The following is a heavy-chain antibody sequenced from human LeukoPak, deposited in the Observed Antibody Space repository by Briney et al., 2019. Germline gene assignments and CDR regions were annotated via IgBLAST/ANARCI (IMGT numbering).Heavy chain of an antibody. J-gene: IGHJ6*03. CDR2: IYHSGST. CDR3: ARSPVAGTYYYYYYMDV. D-gene: IGHD6-19*01. CDR1: GYSISSGYY. V-gene: IGHV4-38-2*02. Sequence: PSETLSLTCTVSGYSISSGYYWGWIRQPPGKGLEWIGSIYHSGSTYYNPSLKSRVTISVDTSKNQFSLKLSSVTAADTAVYYCARSPVAGTYYYYYYMDVWGKGTTVTISS.